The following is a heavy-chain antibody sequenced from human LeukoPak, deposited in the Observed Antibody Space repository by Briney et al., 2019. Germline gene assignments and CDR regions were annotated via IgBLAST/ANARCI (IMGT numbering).Heavy chain of an antibody. CDR1: GYTFTSYD. CDR2: MNPNSGNT. V-gene: IGHV1-8*03. J-gene: IGHJ3*02. D-gene: IGHD3-22*01. CDR3: AKSPYYESSGDAFEI. Sequence: GASVKVSCKASGYTFTSYDINWVRQATGQGLEWMGWMNPNSGNTGYAQKFQGRVTITRNTSISTAYMELSSLRSEDTAVYFCAKSPYYESSGDAFEIWGQGTLVSVSS.